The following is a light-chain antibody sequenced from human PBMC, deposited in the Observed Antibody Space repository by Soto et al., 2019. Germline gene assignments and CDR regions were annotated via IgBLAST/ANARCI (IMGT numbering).Light chain of an antibody. CDR2: DVS. V-gene: IGLV2-14*01. CDR1: RSDVGGYNY. Sequence: QSVLTQPASVSGSLGQSITISCTGTRSDVGGYNYVSWYQQHPGKAPKLMIYDVSNRPSGVSNRFSGSKSGNTASLTISGLQAEDEADYYCSSYTSSSTLYVFGTGTKLTVL. CDR3: SSYTSSSTLYV. J-gene: IGLJ1*01.